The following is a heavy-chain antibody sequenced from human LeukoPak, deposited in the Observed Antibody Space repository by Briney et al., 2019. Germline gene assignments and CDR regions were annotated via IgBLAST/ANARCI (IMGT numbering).Heavy chain of an antibody. CDR3: ARAPMWELLKHAFDI. Sequence: SETLSLTCTVSGGSISSSSYYWGWIRQPPGKGLEWIGSIYYSGSTYYNPSLKSRVTISVDTSKNQFSLKLSSVTAADTAVYYCARAPMWELLKHAFDIWGQGTMVTVSS. CDR2: IYYSGST. V-gene: IGHV4-39*07. CDR1: GGSISSSSYY. D-gene: IGHD1-26*01. J-gene: IGHJ3*02.